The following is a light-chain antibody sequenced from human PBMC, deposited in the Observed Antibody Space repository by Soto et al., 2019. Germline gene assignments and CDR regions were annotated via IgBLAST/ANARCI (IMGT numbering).Light chain of an antibody. CDR1: QSISSS. CDR3: QQSYSAPFT. Sequence: DIQMTQSPSSLSASVGDRVTITCRTSQSISSSLNWYQQKPGKAPKLLIYAASSLQSGVTSRFSGSGSGTDFTLTISSLQPEDFATYFCQQSYSAPFTFGPGTKVDI. CDR2: AAS. V-gene: IGKV1-39*01. J-gene: IGKJ3*01.